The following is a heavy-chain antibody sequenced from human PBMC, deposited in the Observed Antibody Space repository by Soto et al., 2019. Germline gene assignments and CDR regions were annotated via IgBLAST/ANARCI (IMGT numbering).Heavy chain of an antibody. V-gene: IGHV3-48*01. CDR3: ARSYYYDSSGYYPLEYFQH. J-gene: IGHJ1*01. CDR1: GFTFSSYS. D-gene: IGHD3-22*01. CDR2: ISSSSSTI. Sequence: SGGSLRLSCAASGFTFSSYSMNWVRQAPGKGLEWVSYISSSSSTIYYADSVKGRFTISRDNAKNSLYLQMNSLRAEDTAVYYCARSYYYDSSGYYPLEYFQHWGQGTLVTVSS.